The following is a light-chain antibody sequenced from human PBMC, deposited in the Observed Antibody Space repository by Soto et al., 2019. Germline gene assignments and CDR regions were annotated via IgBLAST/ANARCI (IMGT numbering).Light chain of an antibody. Sequence: DIQMTHSPSSLSASVGDRVTITCRASQSIYNYVNWYQQKPGKAPKLLMYAASKLQSEVPSRFSGSASGTDSTLTISGLQAEDFATYYCQQSYSTPWTFGQGTKVEIK. V-gene: IGKV1-39*01. CDR2: AAS. J-gene: IGKJ1*01. CDR1: QSIYNY. CDR3: QQSYSTPWT.